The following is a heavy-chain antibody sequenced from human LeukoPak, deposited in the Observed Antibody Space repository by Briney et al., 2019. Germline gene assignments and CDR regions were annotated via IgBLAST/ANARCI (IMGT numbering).Heavy chain of an antibody. V-gene: IGHV3-23*01. Sequence: HPGGSPRLSCAASGFTFSSYAMSWVRQAPGKGLEWVSAISGSGGSTYYADSVKGRFTISRDNSKNTLYLQMNSLRAEDTAVYYCAKDPPAYYYDSSGYFDYWGQGTLVTVSS. J-gene: IGHJ4*02. CDR2: ISGSGGST. D-gene: IGHD3-22*01. CDR1: GFTFSSYA. CDR3: AKDPPAYYYDSSGYFDY.